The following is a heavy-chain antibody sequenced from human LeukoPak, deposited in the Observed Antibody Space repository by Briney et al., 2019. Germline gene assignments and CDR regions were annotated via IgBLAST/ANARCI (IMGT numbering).Heavy chain of an antibody. CDR2: IFPSDSDT. Sequence: GESLKISCQGSGYSFSNYWIGWVRQMPGKGPEWMGMIFPSDSDTRYGPSFQGQVTISADKSIGTAYLQWSSLKASDTAMYYCARKTDNSFDYWGQGTLVTVSS. CDR3: ARKTDNSFDY. J-gene: IGHJ4*02. V-gene: IGHV5-51*01. CDR1: GYSFSNYW.